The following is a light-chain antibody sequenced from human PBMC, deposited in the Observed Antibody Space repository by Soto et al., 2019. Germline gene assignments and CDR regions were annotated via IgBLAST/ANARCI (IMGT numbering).Light chain of an antibody. CDR1: HSIGTC. CDR3: RQYKSYAPYT. J-gene: IGKJ2*01. V-gene: IGKV1-5*01. CDR2: DAS. Sequence: DIQMTQSPSALSASLGDRVTITCRASHSIGTCLAWYQQKPGRVPKLLIYDASSLGCGVPSRFSGGGSGAEFTLPISSLQPDDFGTYYCRQYKSYAPYTIGQGTKVEIK.